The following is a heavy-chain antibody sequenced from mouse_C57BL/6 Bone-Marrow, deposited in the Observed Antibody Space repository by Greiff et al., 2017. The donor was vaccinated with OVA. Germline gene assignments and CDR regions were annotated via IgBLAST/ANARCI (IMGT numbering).Heavy chain of an antibody. CDR2: IDPENGDT. CDR3: TFYYYGSSPFAY. Sequence: VQLQQSGAEPVRPGASVKLSCTASGFNIKDDYMHWVKQRPEQGLEWIGWIDPENGDTEYASKFQGKATITAETSSNTAYLQLSSLTSEDTAVYYCTFYYYGSSPFAYWGQGTLVTVSA. V-gene: IGHV14-4*01. J-gene: IGHJ3*01. CDR1: GFNIKDDY. D-gene: IGHD1-1*01.